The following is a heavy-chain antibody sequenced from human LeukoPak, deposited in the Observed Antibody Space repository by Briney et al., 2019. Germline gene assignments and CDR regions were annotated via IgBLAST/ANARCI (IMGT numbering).Heavy chain of an antibody. J-gene: IGHJ4*02. V-gene: IGHV1-8*01. Sequence: ASAKVSCKASGHTFTNYDINWVRQATGQGPEWMGYKNPNSGNSAYAQKFQGRVTITTDASITTAYMELSGLRSEDTALYYCAREGLDYWGQGTLVTVSS. CDR1: GHTFTNYD. CDR3: AREGLDY. CDR2: KNPNSGNS.